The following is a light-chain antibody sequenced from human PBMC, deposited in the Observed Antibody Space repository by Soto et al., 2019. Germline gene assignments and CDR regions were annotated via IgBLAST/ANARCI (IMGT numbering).Light chain of an antibody. CDR2: DVS. CDR1: SSDIGGYNY. V-gene: IGLV2-14*03. CDR3: SSYTRTSTLYV. J-gene: IGLJ1*01. Sequence: QSALTQPASVSGSPGQSITISCTGTSSDIGGYNYVSWYQQLPGKVPKLIIYDVSNRPSGVSDRFSGSKSGNAASLTISGLQAEDEADYYCSSYTRTSTLYVFGTGTQVTVL.